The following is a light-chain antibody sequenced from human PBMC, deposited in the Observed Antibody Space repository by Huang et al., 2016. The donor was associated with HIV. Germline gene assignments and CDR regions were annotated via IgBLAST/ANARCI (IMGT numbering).Light chain of an antibody. CDR1: ENIRRY. Sequence: DIQMTQSPSSLSASVGDRVTITCRASENIRRYLNWYQQKPGKPPKLLIHSASTLQSGVPSRFSGSCSRTDFTLTITSLQPEDFATYYCQGSLSIPHTFGQGTNLEIK. V-gene: IGKV1-39*01. CDR2: SAS. CDR3: QGSLSIPHT. J-gene: IGKJ2*01.